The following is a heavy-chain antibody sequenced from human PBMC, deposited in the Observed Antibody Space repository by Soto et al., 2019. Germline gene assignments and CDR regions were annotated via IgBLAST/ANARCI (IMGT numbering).Heavy chain of an antibody. D-gene: IGHD1-26*01. CDR2: IYYSGST. J-gene: IGHJ4*02. CDR3: AGSYSGSYYVSFDY. CDR1: GGSISSSSYY. Sequence: PSETLSLTCTVSGGSISSSSYYWGWIRQPPGKGLEWIGSIYYSGSTYYNPSLKSRVTISVDTSKNQFSLKLSSVTAADTAVYYCAGSYSGSYYVSFDYWGQGTLVTV. V-gene: IGHV4-39*01.